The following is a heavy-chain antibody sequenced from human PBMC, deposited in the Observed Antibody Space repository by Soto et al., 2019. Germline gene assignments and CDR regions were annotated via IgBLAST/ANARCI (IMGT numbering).Heavy chain of an antibody. CDR3: ARFNWYFDL. CDR1: GGSISSYS. V-gene: IGHV4-59*01. J-gene: IGHJ2*01. CDR2: IYYRGST. Sequence: QVQLQESGPGLVKPSETLSLTCTVSGGSISSYSWCWIRQPPGKGLEWIGYIYYRGSTNYNPSLKSRVTISVDTSKKQFSLKLCSVTAADTAMYYCARFNWYFDLWGRGTLVTVSS.